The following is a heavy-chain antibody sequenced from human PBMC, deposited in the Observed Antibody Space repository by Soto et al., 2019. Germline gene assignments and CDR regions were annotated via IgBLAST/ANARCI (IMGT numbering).Heavy chain of an antibody. V-gene: IGHV1-3*04. CDR3: ARDRCRSATCYLDWFDP. Sequence: QVQLVQSGAEVKKPGASVKVSCKASGYTFTMYAMHWVRQAPGQRLEWMGWINTGNGNTKYSQKFQGRVTITRDTSASAAYVELRSLGSEDTAVYYCARDRCRSATCYLDWFDPWGQGTLVTVSS. CDR1: GYTFTMYA. CDR2: INTGNGNT. D-gene: IGHD2-2*01. J-gene: IGHJ5*02.